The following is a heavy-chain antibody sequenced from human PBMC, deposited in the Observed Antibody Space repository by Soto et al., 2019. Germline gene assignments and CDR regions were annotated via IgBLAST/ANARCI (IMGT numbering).Heavy chain of an antibody. CDR2: IVVGSGNT. V-gene: IGHV1-58*02. Sequence: ASVKVSCKASGFTFTSSAMQWVRQARGQRLEWIGWIVVGSGNTNYAQKFQERVTITRDMSTSTAYMELSSLRSEDTAVYYCAVEIPSPDNWNDYWGQGTLVTVSS. J-gene: IGHJ4*02. CDR3: AVEIPSPDNWNDY. D-gene: IGHD1-1*01. CDR1: GFTFTSSA.